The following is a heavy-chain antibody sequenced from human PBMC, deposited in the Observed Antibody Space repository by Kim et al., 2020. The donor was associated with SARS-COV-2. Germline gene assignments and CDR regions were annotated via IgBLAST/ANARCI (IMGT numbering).Heavy chain of an antibody. Sequence: AGSVKVRSTSSRDNRRNSLYLQMNSLRTEDTALYYCAKEDTNYYYSGMDVWGQGTTVTVSS. V-gene: IGHV3-43*01. J-gene: IGHJ6*02. CDR3: AKEDTNYYYSGMDV. D-gene: IGHD5-18*01.